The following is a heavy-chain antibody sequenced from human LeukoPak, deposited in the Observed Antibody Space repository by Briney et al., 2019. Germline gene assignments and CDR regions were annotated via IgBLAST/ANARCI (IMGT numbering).Heavy chain of an antibody. CDR3: ARVHGGNSLDY. CDR2: IINSGGAI. CDR1: GFIFSDSY. J-gene: IGHJ4*02. Sequence: GWSLRLSCAASGFIFSDSYMSWVRQAPGKGLEWISYIINSGGAIYHADSVKGRFTVSRDNAKSTLHLQMNGLRAEDTAVYYCARVHGGNSLDYWGQGTLVTVS. D-gene: IGHD4-23*01. V-gene: IGHV3-11*04.